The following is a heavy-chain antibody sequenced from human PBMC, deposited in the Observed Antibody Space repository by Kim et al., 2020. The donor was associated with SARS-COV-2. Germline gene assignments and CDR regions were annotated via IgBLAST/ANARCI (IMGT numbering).Heavy chain of an antibody. J-gene: IGHJ6*02. D-gene: IGHD5-18*01. V-gene: IGHV3-48*03. Sequence: GGSLRLSCAAYGFTFSSYEMNWVRQAPGKGLEWVSYISSSGSTIYYADSVKGRFTISRDNAKNSLYLQMNSLRAEDTAVYYCARAGHVDTAMVPEYYYYGMDVWGQGTTVTVSS. CDR3: ARAGHVDTAMVPEYYYYGMDV. CDR2: ISSSGSTI. CDR1: GFTFSSYE.